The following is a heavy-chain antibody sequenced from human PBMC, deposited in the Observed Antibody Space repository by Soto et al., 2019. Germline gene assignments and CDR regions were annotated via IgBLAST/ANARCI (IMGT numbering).Heavy chain of an antibody. CDR2: IYYSGST. V-gene: IGHV4-59*01. CDR1: GGSISSYY. Sequence: SETLSLTCTVSGGSISSYYWSWIRQPPGKGLEWIGYIYYSGSTNYNPSLKSRVTISVDTSKNQFSLKLSSVTAADTAVYYCARRIKYHAFDIWGQGTMVTVSS. CDR3: ARRIKYHAFDI. D-gene: IGHD5-12*01. J-gene: IGHJ3*02.